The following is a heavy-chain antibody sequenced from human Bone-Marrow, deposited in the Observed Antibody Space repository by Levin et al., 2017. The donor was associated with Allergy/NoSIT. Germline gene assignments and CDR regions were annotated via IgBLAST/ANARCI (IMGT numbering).Heavy chain of an antibody. D-gene: IGHD6-19*01. CDR2: ISASSSYM. Sequence: GGSLRLSCAASGFTFSSYSMNWVRQAPGKGLEWVSCISASSSYMYYGESVTGRFTISRDNAKNSLYLQMNSLRTDDTAVYYCATANRAGSPDFWGQGTLVIVSS. CDR1: GFTFSSYS. V-gene: IGHV3-21*01. J-gene: IGHJ4*02. CDR3: ATANRAGSPDF.